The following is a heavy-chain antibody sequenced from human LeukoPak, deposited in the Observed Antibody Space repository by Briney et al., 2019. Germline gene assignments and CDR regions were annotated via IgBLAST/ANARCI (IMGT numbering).Heavy chain of an antibody. CDR3: AKDGAWLRFDD. V-gene: IGHV3-21*04. J-gene: IGHJ4*02. Sequence: GGSLRLSCAPPGITFNKYNMNWLRQAPGKALEGITYITSSSSHTFYADSVKARFTISRDDPKNTLYLNIENLRAEDMAVYYCAKDGAWLRFDDWGQGILVTVSS. CDR1: GITFNKYN. CDR2: ITSSSSHT. D-gene: IGHD5-12*01.